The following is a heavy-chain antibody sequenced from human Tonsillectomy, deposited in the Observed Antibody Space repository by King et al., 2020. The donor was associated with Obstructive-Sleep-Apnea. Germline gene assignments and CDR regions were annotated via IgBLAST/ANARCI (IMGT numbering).Heavy chain of an antibody. CDR2: IYYSGRN. V-gene: IGHV4-39*01. CDR3: ARHPLRRYFDY. D-gene: IGHD4-17*01. J-gene: IGHJ4*02. Sequence: KLQESGPGLVKPSETLSLTCTVSGGSISSSRYYWGWISKPPGTGLEWIGTIYYSGRNYYNPSLKSRVTISVDTSKNQFSLWLSSVTAADTAVYYCARHPLRRYFDYWGQGTLVTVSS. CDR1: GGSISSSRYY.